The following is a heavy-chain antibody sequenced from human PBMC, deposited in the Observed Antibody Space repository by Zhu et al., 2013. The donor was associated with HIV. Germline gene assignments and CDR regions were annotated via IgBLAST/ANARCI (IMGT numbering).Heavy chain of an antibody. CDR1: GYRFTGHY. CDR3: ARSLGLTFGVVV. D-gene: IGHD3-3*01. J-gene: IGHJ4*02. CDR2: INTDSGGT. Sequence: QVQLVQSGTDVKEPGASVKVSCKASGYRFTGHYIHWVRQAPGQGLEWMGWINTDSGGTNYAQKFQGRVAMTRDTSITTAYMEVRRLTSDDTAVYYCARSLGLTFGVVVWGQGTLVTVSS. V-gene: IGHV1-2*02.